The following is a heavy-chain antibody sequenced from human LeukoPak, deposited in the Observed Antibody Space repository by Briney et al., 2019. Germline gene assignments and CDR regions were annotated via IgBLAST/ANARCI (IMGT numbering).Heavy chain of an antibody. CDR3: ARVEDYDILTGFDY. Sequence: AGGSLRLSCAASGFTIRSYWMTWVRQTPGKGLEWVANIKQDGSEKYYVDSVKGRFTISRDNAKNSLYLQMNSLRAEDTAVYYCARVEDYDILTGFDYWGQGTLVTVSS. D-gene: IGHD3-9*01. V-gene: IGHV3-7*01. CDR2: IKQDGSEK. CDR1: GFTIRSYW. J-gene: IGHJ4*02.